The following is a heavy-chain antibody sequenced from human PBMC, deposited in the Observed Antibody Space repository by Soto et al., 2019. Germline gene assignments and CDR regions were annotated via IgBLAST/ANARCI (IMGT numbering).Heavy chain of an antibody. CDR3: ARDALVGDSYKPNYYGMDV. V-gene: IGHV4-59*01. CDR1: GGSISSYY. CDR2: IYYSGST. Sequence: SETLSLTCTVSGGSISSYYWSWIRQPPGKGLEWIGYIYYSGSTNYNPSLKSRVTISVDTSKNQFSLKLSSVTAADTAVYYCARDALVGDSYKPNYYGMDVWGQGTTVTVS. J-gene: IGHJ6*02. D-gene: IGHD5-18*01.